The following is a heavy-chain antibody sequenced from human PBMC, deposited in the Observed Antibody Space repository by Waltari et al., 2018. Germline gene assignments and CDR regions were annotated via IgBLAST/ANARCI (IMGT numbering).Heavy chain of an antibody. CDR3: AGDHYDYIWGSYRIDY. CDR1: AYTFTSYR. J-gene: IGHJ4*02. Sequence: QVQLVQSGAEVKKPGASVKVSCKASAYTFTSYRISWVPQATGQGLEWMGWISAYNGNTNYAQKLQGRVTMTTDTSTSTAYMELRSLRSDDTAVYYCAGDHYDYIWGSYRIDYWGQGTLVTVSS. D-gene: IGHD3-16*02. CDR2: ISAYNGNT. V-gene: IGHV1-18*01.